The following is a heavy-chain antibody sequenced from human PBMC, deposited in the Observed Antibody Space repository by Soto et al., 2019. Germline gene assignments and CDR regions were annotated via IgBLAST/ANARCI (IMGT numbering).Heavy chain of an antibody. CDR2: INPSGGYT. J-gene: IGHJ4*02. Sequence: ASVKVSCKTSGYTFASYHRNWVRQAPGQGLEWMGIINPSGGYTNFAQKFQGRVTVTRDTSTSTVYMELSSLRSEDTAVYYCARAVATKTAPIDYWGQGSLVTVSS. CDR1: GYTFASYH. D-gene: IGHD5-12*01. V-gene: IGHV1-46*01. CDR3: ARAVATKTAPIDY.